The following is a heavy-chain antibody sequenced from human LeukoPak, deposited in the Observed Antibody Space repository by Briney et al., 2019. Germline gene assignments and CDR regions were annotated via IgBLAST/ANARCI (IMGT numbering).Heavy chain of an antibody. V-gene: IGHV3-53*01. CDR2: IYSGGST. J-gene: IGHJ4*02. CDR1: GFTVSNNY. CDR3: ARDAGLCGGGTCYQGY. Sequence: GGSLRLSCAASGFTVSNNYMSWVRQAPGKGLEWVSVIYSGGSTYYADSVKGRFTISRDNSKNTLYLQMNSLRAEDTAVYYCARDAGLCGGGTCYQGYWGQGTLVTVSS. D-gene: IGHD2-15*01.